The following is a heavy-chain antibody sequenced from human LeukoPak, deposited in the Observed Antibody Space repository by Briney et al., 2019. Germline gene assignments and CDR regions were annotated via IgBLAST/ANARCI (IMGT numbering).Heavy chain of an antibody. D-gene: IGHD3-22*01. Sequence: GRSLRLSCAASGFTFNSYAMHWVRQAPGRGLEWVAVISYDGSNKYYADSVKGRFTISRDNSKNTQYLQMNSLRAEDTAVYYCARGNYLDSSAYYEEFDYWGQGTLVTVSS. CDR3: ARGNYLDSSAYYEEFDY. CDR1: GFTFNSYA. V-gene: IGHV3-30-3*01. CDR2: ISYDGSNK. J-gene: IGHJ4*02.